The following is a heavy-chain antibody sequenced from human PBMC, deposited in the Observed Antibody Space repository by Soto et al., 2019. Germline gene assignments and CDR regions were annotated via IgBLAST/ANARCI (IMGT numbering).Heavy chain of an antibody. CDR1: RGALSGYS. Sequence: PAETLSLTCAVYRGALSGYSWNWIRQPPGKGLEWIGEINYSEDTNPTYNPSLKSRVTISADRTNNQLFLRLTSVTAADTAIYHCASDHDHVWGSHRNWLDLWGQGTPVTVSS. D-gene: IGHD3-16*01. CDR2: INYSEDT. J-gene: IGHJ5*02. V-gene: IGHV4-34*01. CDR3: ASDHDHVWGSHRNWLDL.